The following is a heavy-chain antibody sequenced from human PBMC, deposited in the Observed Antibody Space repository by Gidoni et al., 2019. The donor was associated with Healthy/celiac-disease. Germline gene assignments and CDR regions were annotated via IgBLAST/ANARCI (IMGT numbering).Heavy chain of an antibody. Sequence: QVTLKESGPVLVKPTETLTLTCTVSGFSLSNARMGVSWIRQPPGKALEWLAHIFSNDEKSYSTSLKSRLTISKDTSKSQVVLTMTNMDPVDTATYYCARWLGYCSSTSCWSHYMDVWGKGTTVTVSS. CDR1: GFSLSNARMG. V-gene: IGHV2-26*01. D-gene: IGHD2-2*01. CDR2: IFSNDEK. J-gene: IGHJ6*03. CDR3: ARWLGYCSSTSCWSHYMDV.